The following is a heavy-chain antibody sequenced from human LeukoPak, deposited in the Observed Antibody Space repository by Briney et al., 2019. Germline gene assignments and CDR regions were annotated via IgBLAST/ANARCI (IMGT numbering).Heavy chain of an antibody. Sequence: GGSLRLSCAAPGFTFSDYYMNWIRQAPGKGLEWVSYISNDGTSMYYADSVKGRFTISRDNARNSLYLQINSLRVEDTAVYYCARKQHSVPGDYWGQGTLVTVSS. CDR1: GFTFSDYY. J-gene: IGHJ4*02. CDR3: ARKQHSVPGDY. D-gene: IGHD1/OR15-1a*01. V-gene: IGHV3-11*01. CDR2: ISNDGTSM.